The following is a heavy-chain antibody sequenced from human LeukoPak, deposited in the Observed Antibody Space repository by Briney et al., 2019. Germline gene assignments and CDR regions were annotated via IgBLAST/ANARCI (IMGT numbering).Heavy chain of an antibody. CDR2: ISSSGSTI. D-gene: IGHD4-17*01. CDR1: GLTFSDYY. J-gene: IGHJ4*02. CDR3: ARGGDTVTTLFDY. V-gene: IGHV3-11*01. Sequence: GGSLRLSCAASGLTFSDYYMSWIRQAPGKRLEWISYISSSGSTIYYADSVKGRFTISRDNGKNSLYLQMNSLRAEDTAVYYCARGGDTVTTLFDYWGQGALVTVSS.